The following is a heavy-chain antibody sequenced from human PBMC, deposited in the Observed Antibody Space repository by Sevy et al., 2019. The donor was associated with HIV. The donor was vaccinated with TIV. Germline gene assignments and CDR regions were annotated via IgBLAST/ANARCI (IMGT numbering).Heavy chain of an antibody. V-gene: IGHV4-34*01. CDR3: ASRTGAAGTPFYGMDV. D-gene: IGHD6-13*01. CDR2: INHSGST. J-gene: IGHJ6*02. Sequence: SETLSLTCAVYGGSFSGYYWSWIRQPPGKGLEWIGEINHSGSTNYNPSLKSGVTISVDTSKNQFSLKLSSVTAADTAVYYCASRTGAAGTPFYGMDVWGQGTTVTVSS. CDR1: GGSFSGYY.